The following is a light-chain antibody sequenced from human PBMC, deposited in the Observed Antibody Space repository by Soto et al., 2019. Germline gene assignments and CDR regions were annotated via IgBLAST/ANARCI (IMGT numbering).Light chain of an antibody. CDR3: QHYGRSPPSWT. V-gene: IGKV3-20*01. CDR1: QSVSSSY. J-gene: IGKJ1*01. CDR2: DAS. Sequence: EIVLTQSPGTLSLSPGERATLSCRASQSVSSSYLAWYQQKPGQPPRLLIFDASNRATGIPDRFSGSGSGTDFTLTISSLEPEDFAVYYCQHYGRSPPSWTFGQGTKVDIQ.